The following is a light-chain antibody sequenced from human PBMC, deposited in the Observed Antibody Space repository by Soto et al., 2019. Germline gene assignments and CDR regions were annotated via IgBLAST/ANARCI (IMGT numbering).Light chain of an antibody. V-gene: IGKV3-20*01. CDR3: QNYGSSPI. Sequence: EIVLTQSPGSLSLSLGERATLSCRASRGVSSGYLAWYQQKPGQAPRLLIFGASIRATGIPDRFSGSGSGKAFPLSTSSWEPEDLAVYFGQNYGSSPIFGEGPKVEIK. CDR1: RGVSSGY. CDR2: GAS. J-gene: IGKJ4*01.